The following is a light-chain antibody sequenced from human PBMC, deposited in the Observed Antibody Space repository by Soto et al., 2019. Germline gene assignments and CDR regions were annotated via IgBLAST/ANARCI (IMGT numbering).Light chain of an antibody. V-gene: IGKV1-33*01. J-gene: IGKJ3*01. CDR2: DAS. CDR1: QDISNY. CDR3: QQYDNLPIFT. Sequence: DIQMTQSPSSLSASVGDRVTITCQASQDISNYLNWYQQKPGKAPKLLIYDASNLETGVPSRFSGSGSGTDFTFTISSLQHEDIATYYCQQYDNLPIFTFGPGTQVDIK.